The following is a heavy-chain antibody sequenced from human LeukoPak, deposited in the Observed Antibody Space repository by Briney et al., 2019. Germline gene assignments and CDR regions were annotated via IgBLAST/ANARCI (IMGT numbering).Heavy chain of an antibody. CDR1: GYTFTSYS. Sequence: GASVKVSCKASGYTFTSYSIHWVRQAPGQGLEWMGMINPSDGGTTYAQKFQGRVTTTGDTSTRAVYMEMSSLRSEDTAVYYCASDPTVITSSRITVFGVVKSPHNWFDPWGQGTLVTVSS. CDR2: INPSDGGT. CDR3: ASDPTVITSSRITVFGVVKSPHNWFDP. J-gene: IGHJ5*02. V-gene: IGHV1-46*01. D-gene: IGHD3-3*01.